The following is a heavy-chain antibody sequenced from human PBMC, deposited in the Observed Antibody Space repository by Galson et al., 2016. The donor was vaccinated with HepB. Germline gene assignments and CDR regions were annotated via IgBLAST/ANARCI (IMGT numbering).Heavy chain of an antibody. J-gene: IGHJ4*02. CDR1: GYTFTTYG. CDR2: ISANNGDT. CDR3: ARDTWDSYAREPLGADY. D-gene: IGHD3-16*01. Sequence: SVKVSCKASGYTFTTYGISWVRQAPGQGLEWMGWISANNGDTKYAQKFQGRVTMTTDTSTTTAYMEVRSLISDDTAVYYCARDTWDSYAREPLGADYWGQGTPVTVSS. V-gene: IGHV1-18*01.